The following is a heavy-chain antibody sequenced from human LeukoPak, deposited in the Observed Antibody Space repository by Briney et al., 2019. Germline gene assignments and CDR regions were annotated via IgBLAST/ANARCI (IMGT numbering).Heavy chain of an antibody. J-gene: IGHJ6*02. CDR2: ISSNGGST. V-gene: IGHV3-64*01. CDR3: ARGITIFGVVTQMDV. CDR1: GFTFSSYA. D-gene: IGHD3-3*01. Sequence: QTGGSLRLSCAASGFTFSSYAMHWVRQAPGKGLEYVSAISSNGGSTSYANSVKGRFTISRDNSKNTLYLQMGSLRAEDMAVYYCARGITIFGVVTQMDVWGQGTTVTVSS.